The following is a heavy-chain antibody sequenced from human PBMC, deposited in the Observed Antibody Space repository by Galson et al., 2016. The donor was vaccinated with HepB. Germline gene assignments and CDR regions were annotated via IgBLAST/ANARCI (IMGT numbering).Heavy chain of an antibody. V-gene: IGHV3-7*03. CDR2: VKEDGNVK. D-gene: IGHD6-25*01. J-gene: IGHJ4*02. Sequence: SLRLSCATSGFRFTSYWMSWIRQAPGKGLEWVANVKEDGNVKYYVDSVRGRFTISRDNAENSVYLQMNTLRAEDTAVYYCAPSAAAPGNSWGQGTLVTVSS. CDR3: APSAAAPGNS. CDR1: GFRFTSYW.